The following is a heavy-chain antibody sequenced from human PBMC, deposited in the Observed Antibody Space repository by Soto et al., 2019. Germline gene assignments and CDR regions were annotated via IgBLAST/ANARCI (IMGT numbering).Heavy chain of an antibody. CDR3: ARDNGYSYGTGRVDY. CDR2: ISAYNGNT. D-gene: IGHD5-18*01. Sequence: ASVKVSCKASGYTFSSYGISWVRQAPGQGLEWMGWISAYNGNTNYAQKLQGRVTMTTDTSTSTAYMELRSLRSDDAAVYYCARDNGYSYGTGRVDYWGQGTLVTVSS. V-gene: IGHV1-18*01. J-gene: IGHJ4*02. CDR1: GYTFSSYG.